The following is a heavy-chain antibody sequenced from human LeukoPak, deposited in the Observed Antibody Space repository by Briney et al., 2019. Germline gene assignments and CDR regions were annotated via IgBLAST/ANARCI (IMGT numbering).Heavy chain of an antibody. CDR1: GFPFNIYT. V-gene: IGHV3-30-3*01. CDR2: ISYDGTNK. J-gene: IGHJ4*02. D-gene: IGHD5-24*01. Sequence: PGGSLRLSCAASGFPFNIYTMHWVRQAPGKGLEWVAVISYDGTNKYYADSVKGRFTVSRDSSQNTVYLLMNSLGAEDTAVYYCAREQMTTVTGTFDYWGQGTLVTVSS. CDR3: AREQMTTVTGTFDY.